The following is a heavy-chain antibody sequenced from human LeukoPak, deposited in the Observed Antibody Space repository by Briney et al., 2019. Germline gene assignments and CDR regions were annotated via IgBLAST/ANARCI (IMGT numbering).Heavy chain of an antibody. CDR3: ASFSSSWYPL. D-gene: IGHD6-13*01. J-gene: IGHJ3*01. CDR2: ISYNGGT. CDR1: GGSISTGGYY. Sequence: SETLSLTCTVSGGSISTGGYYWSWIRQPPGKGLEWIGYISYNGGTYYNPSLKSRISISVDTSKSQFSLKMSSVTAADTAVYYCASFSSSWYPLWGQGTMVTVSS. V-gene: IGHV4-30-4*01.